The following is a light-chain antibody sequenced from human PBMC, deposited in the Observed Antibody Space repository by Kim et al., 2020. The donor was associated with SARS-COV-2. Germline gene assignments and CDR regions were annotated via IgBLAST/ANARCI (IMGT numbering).Light chain of an antibody. V-gene: IGLV2-23*02. CDR2: EVA. Sequence: QSALTQPAAVSASPGQSVTISCTGTSKDVGDFDYVSWFQQYPGKAPKLLIYEVAKRPSGISDRFSGSKSGNTASLTISGLQVEDEADYYCCSYAGRSTLVFGAGTQLTVL. CDR3: CSYAGRSTLV. CDR1: SKDVGDFDY. J-gene: IGLJ2*01.